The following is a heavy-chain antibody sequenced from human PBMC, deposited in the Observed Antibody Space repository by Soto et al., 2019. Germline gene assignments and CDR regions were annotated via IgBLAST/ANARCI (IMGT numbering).Heavy chain of an antibody. CDR1: GGSITSDY. D-gene: IGHD1-26*01. CDR2: VYFTERT. J-gene: IGHJ5*02. CDR3: ARAKVEMATYTWFDP. Sequence: SETLSLTCTVSGGSITSDYWSWIRQPPGKGLEWIGYVYFTERTNYNPSLKSRVTISVDTSKTQFSLRLISVTAADTAVYFCARAKVEMATYTWFDPWGQGTLVTVSS. V-gene: IGHV4-59*01.